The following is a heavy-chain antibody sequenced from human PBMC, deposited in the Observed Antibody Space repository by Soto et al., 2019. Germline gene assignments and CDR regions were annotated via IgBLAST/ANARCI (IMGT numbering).Heavy chain of an antibody. CDR3: ARDTPPTDY. J-gene: IGHJ4*02. Sequence: QVQLVQSGAEVKKPGASVKVSCKTSGYTFTSYHISWVRQAPGQGLEWMGWISAYNTNTNYAQKFQGRVTMTTDTLPSTAYMELRSPRSDDTAVYYCARDTPPTDYWGQGTLVTVSS. V-gene: IGHV1-18*01. CDR2: ISAYNTNT. CDR1: GYTFTSYH.